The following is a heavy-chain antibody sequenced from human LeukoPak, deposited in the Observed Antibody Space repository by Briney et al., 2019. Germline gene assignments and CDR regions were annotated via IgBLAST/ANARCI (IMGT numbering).Heavy chain of an antibody. J-gene: IGHJ6*03. CDR2: INSDGSRT. CDR1: GFTFSSYW. V-gene: IGHV3-74*01. CDR3: ARAGNPIFYYYMDV. Sequence: PGGSLRLSCAASGFTFSSYWLHWVRQVPGKGLVWVSHINSDGSRTTYADSVEGRFTISRDNAKNTLYLQMNSLRAEDTAVYYCARAGNPIFYYYMDVWGKGITATVSS.